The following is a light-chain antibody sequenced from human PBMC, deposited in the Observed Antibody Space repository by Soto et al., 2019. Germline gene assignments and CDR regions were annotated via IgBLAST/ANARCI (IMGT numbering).Light chain of an antibody. CDR3: SSYTSSSTLVV. J-gene: IGLJ2*01. CDR2: DVN. CDR1: SSDVGGYNY. V-gene: IGLV2-14*01. Sequence: QCALTQPASVSGSPGQSITISCTGTSSDVGGYNYVSWYQQHPGKAPKLMIYDVNNRPSGVSNRFSGSKSGNTASLTISGLQAEDEADYYCSSYTSSSTLVVFGGGTKLTVL.